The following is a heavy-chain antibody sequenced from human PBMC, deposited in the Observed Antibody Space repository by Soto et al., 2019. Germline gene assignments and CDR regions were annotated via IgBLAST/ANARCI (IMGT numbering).Heavy chain of an antibody. CDR1: GGSISSSNW. D-gene: IGHD3-10*01. J-gene: IGHJ5*02. CDR3: ARDYMVRGVMRWFDP. V-gene: IGHV4-4*02. Sequence: QVQLQESGPGLVKPSGTLSLTCAVSGGSISSSNWWSWVRQPPGKGLEWIGEIYHSGSTNYNPSLTHRDTISVDKSKNQYSLKLSSVTAADTAVYYCARDYMVRGVMRWFDPWGQGTLVTVSS. CDR2: IYHSGST.